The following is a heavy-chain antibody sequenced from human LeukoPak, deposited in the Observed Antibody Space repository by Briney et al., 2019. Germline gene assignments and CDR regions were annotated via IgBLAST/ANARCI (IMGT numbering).Heavy chain of an antibody. CDR3: ARGLGRQQLVSPFDY. CDR2: IYHSGTI. J-gene: IGHJ4*02. D-gene: IGHD6-13*01. V-gene: IGHV4-38-2*02. Sequence: SETLSLTCTVSGYSISSGYYWGWIRQPPGKGLEWLASIYHSGTIYYNPSLKSRVTVSVDTSKNQFSLKLTSVTAADTAVYYCARGLGRQQLVSPFDYWGQGTLVTVSS. CDR1: GYSISSGYY.